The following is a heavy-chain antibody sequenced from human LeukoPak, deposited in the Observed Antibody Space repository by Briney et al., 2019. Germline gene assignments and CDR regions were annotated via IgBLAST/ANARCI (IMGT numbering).Heavy chain of an antibody. Sequence: GGSLRLSCAASGFNLCHYAMSWVRQAPGKGLGWGSAISGSGGSPYYADSVKGRFTISRDNSKNTLYLQMNSLRAEDTAVYYCAKPRTQKSHRAVAGDYYYYGMDVWGQGTTVTVSS. CDR2: ISGSGGSP. J-gene: IGHJ6*02. V-gene: IGHV3-23*01. D-gene: IGHD6-19*01. CDR1: GFNLCHYA. CDR3: AKPRTQKSHRAVAGDYYYYGMDV.